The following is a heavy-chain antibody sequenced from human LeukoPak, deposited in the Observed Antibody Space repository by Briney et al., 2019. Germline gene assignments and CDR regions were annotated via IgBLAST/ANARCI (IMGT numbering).Heavy chain of an antibody. D-gene: IGHD6-19*01. J-gene: IGHJ4*02. CDR3: ATDKSSSGWYHY. Sequence: PSETLSLTCTVSGGSISGYYWSWMRQPPGKGLEWIGYIYYSGSTNYTPPLKSRVTISVDTSKNQFSLKLSSVTSADTAVYYCATDKSSSGWYHYWGQGTLVTVSS. V-gene: IGHV4-59*01. CDR2: IYYSGST. CDR1: GGSISGYY.